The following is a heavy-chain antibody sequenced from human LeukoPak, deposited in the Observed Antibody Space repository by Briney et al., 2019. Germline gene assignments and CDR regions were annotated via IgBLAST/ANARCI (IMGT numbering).Heavy chain of an antibody. CDR1: GGSISSYY. J-gene: IGHJ4*02. D-gene: IGHD3-10*01. Sequence: RSSETLSLTCTVSGGSISSYYWSWLRQPAGKGLGWIGRIYTSGSTNYNPSLKSRVTMSVDTSKNQFSLKLSSVTAADTAVYYCARAGYYGSGSWERDYWGQGTLVTVSS. CDR2: IYTSGST. CDR3: ARAGYYGSGSWERDY. V-gene: IGHV4-4*07.